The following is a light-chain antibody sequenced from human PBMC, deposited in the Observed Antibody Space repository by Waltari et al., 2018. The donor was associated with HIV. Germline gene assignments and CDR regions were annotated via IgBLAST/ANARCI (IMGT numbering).Light chain of an antibody. CDR1: SRDVRGYNL. CDR3: CAYAGSTTYVI. CDR2: EVS. J-gene: IGLJ2*01. V-gene: IGLV2-23*02. Sequence: QSALPQPASVSGSPGQSITLSCTGTSRDVRGYNLVYWYQHHQGKAPKLMIYEVSKRPSGVSYRFSGSKSGNTASLTISGLQAEDEADYYCCAYAGSTTYVIFGGGTKLTVL.